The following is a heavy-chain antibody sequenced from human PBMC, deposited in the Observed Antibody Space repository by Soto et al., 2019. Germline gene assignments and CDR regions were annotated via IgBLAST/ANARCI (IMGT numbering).Heavy chain of an antibody. D-gene: IGHD3-22*01. V-gene: IGHV1-69*13. CDR2: IIPIFGTA. J-gene: IGHJ4*02. Sequence: GASVKVSCKASGGTFSSYAISWVRQAPGQGLEWMGGIIPIFGTANYAQKFQGRVTITADESTSTAYMELSSLRSEDTAVYYCASPAPYYYDSSGQHYGPFDYWGQGTLVTVSS. CDR3: ASPAPYYYDSSGQHYGPFDY. CDR1: GGTFSSYA.